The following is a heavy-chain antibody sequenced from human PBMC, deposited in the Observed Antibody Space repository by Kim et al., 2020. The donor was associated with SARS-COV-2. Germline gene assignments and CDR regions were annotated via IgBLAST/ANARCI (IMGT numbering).Heavy chain of an antibody. J-gene: IGHJ4*02. CDR1: GFSFSAYS. CDR3: ARSGSGYDSSWSLDY. D-gene: IGHD6-6*01. V-gene: IGHV3-48*02. Sequence: GGSLRLSCAASGFSFSAYSMNWVRQAPGRGLEWVSYITSSGTTIYYSDSARGRFTVSRDNAKNSLYLQMNSLRDEDTAVYYCARSGSGYDSSWSLDYWGQGTLVTVSS. CDR2: ITSSGTTI.